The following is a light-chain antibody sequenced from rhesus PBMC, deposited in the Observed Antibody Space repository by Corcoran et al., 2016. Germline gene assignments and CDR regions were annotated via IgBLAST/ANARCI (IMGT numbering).Light chain of an antibody. CDR3: QQYYTTPYN. V-gene: IGKV1-25*01. CDR2: KAS. CDR1: QDITND. J-gene: IGKJ2*01. Sequence: DIQLPQSPSSLSASVGDRVTITCRASQDITNDLARYQQKPRETPKLLISKASTLQNNFPSRFSGSGSGTDFTLTINSLQSEDFATYHCQQYYTTPYNFGQGTKLEIK.